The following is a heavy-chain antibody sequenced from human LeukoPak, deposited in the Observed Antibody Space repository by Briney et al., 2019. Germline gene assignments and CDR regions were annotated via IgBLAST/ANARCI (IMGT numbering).Heavy chain of an antibody. Sequence: SETLSLTCAVSGVSFSGYYWSWIRQPPGKGPEWIGEISHSGRTSYNPSPKSRVTISLDTSKKQFSLKLSFVTAADTAVYYCTRTSPGVPLDFWGQGTLVTVTS. D-gene: IGHD7-27*01. J-gene: IGHJ4*02. V-gene: IGHV4-34*01. CDR2: ISHSGRT. CDR1: GVSFSGYY. CDR3: TRTSPGVPLDF.